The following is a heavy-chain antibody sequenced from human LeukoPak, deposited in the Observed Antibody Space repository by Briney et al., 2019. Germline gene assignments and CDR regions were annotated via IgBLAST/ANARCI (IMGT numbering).Heavy chain of an antibody. D-gene: IGHD3-22*01. V-gene: IGHV3-23*01. CDR1: GFTFYKYP. CDR2: LICSGDA. CDR3: AKDFDSGGSYDGDHR. Sequence: GGSLRLSCAASGFTFYKYPMNWVRQAPGKGLEWISTLICSGDARYADSVKGRFTISRDDSKNTVYLQMNSLRPEDTAVYFCAKDFDSGGSYDGDHRWGQGTLVTVSS. J-gene: IGHJ4*02.